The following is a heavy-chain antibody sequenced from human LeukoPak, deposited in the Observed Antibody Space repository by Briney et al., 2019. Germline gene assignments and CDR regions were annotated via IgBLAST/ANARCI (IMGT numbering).Heavy chain of an antibody. Sequence: ASVKVSCKASGFTFTSYDINWVRQASGQGLEWMGWMNPNNGNTGYAQKFQGRVTMTEDTSTDTAYMELSSLRSEDTAVYYCATAPLLYGKVLFDYWGQGTLVTVSS. CDR3: ATAPLLYGKVLFDY. D-gene: IGHD4-17*01. V-gene: IGHV1-8*01. CDR1: GFTFTSYD. CDR2: MNPNNGNT. J-gene: IGHJ4*02.